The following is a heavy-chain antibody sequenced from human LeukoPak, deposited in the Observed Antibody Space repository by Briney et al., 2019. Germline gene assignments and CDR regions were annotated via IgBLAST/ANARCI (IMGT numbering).Heavy chain of an antibody. CDR3: ARDFSSAMVTLPFDY. CDR1: GFTFSNYA. D-gene: IGHD5-18*01. J-gene: IGHJ4*02. CDR2: ISYDGSNK. Sequence: PGGSLRLSCAASGFTFSNYAIHWVRQAPGKGLEWVAVISYDGSNKYYADSVKGRFTISRDNSKNTLYLQMNSLRAEDTAVYYCARDFSSAMVTLPFDYWGQGTLVTVSS. V-gene: IGHV3-30-3*01.